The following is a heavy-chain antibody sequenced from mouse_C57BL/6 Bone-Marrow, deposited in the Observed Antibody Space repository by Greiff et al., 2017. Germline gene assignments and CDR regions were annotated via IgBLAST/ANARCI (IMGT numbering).Heavy chain of an antibody. Sequence: DVMLVESGGGLVQPKGSLKLSCAASGFSFNTYAMNWVRQAPGKGLEWVARIRSKSNNYATYYADSVKDRFTISRDDSESMLYLQMNNLKTEDTAMYYCVRGLRYLAYWGQGTLVTVSA. CDR3: VRGLRYLAY. D-gene: IGHD1-1*01. CDR2: IRSKSNNYAT. CDR1: GFSFNTYA. V-gene: IGHV10-1*01. J-gene: IGHJ3*01.